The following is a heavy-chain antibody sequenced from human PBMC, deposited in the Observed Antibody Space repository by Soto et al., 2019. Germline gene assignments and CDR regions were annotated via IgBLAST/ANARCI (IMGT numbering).Heavy chain of an antibody. D-gene: IGHD6-6*01. CDR2: ISNSGGST. V-gene: IGHV3-23*01. CDR1: GFTFSSYA. J-gene: IGHJ6*02. Sequence: GGSLRLCCVASGFTFSSYAMSWVRQAPGKGPEWVSAISNSGGSTYYADSVKGRFTISRDNSQNTLYLQMNSLRVEDTAVYYCAKERLDTSTSSYGMDVWGQGTTVTVSS. CDR3: AKERLDTSTSSYGMDV.